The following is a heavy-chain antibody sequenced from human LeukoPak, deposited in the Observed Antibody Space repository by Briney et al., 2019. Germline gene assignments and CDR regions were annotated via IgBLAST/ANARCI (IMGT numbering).Heavy chain of an antibody. CDR2: IRYDGSNK. CDR3: AKGGGYEAQYYYYYMDV. V-gene: IGHV3-30*02. CDR1: GFTFSSYA. Sequence: GGSLRLSCAASGFTFSSYAMSWVRQAPGKGLEWVAFIRYDGSNKYYADSVKGRFTISRDNSKNTLYLHANSLRPEDTAVYYCAKGGGYEAQYYYYYMDVWGKGTTVTISS. J-gene: IGHJ6*03. D-gene: IGHD5-12*01.